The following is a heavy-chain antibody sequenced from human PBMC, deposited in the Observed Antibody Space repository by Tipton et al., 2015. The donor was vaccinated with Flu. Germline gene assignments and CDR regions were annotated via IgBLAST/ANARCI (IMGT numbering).Heavy chain of an antibody. J-gene: IGHJ4*02. CDR1: GDSVSSNSAA. D-gene: IGHD1-26*01. CDR2: TYYRSKWDN. Sequence: GLVKPSQTLSLTCAISGDSVSSNSAAWNWIRQSPSRGLEWLGRTYYRSKWDNDYAVSVKNRITINPDTSKNQFSLQLNSVTPEDPAVYYWARAVRVGSPPFDYWGLGTLVTVSS. CDR3: ARAVRVGSPPFDY. V-gene: IGHV6-1*01.